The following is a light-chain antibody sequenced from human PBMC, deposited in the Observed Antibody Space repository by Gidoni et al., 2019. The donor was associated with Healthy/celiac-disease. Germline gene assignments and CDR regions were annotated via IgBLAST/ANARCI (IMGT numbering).Light chain of an antibody. CDR2: DSS. Sequence: ELVLSQSPATLSLSPGERATLSRRASKSVSSYLAGYQQKPGQAPRLLLYDSSNRSTGIPARCSGSGSGTDFTLTISSLEPEDFAVYYFQQRSNWPLTFGGGTKVEIK. CDR3: QQRSNWPLT. V-gene: IGKV3-11*01. J-gene: IGKJ4*01. CDR1: KSVSSY.